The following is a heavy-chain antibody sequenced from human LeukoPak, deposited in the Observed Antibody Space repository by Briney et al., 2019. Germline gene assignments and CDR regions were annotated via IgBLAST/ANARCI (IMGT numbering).Heavy chain of an antibody. D-gene: IGHD3-3*01. CDR2: IKLDGSEK. J-gene: IGHJ4*02. V-gene: IGHV3-7*03. CDR3: ARDQYDTWSRRGNFDS. CDR1: GFTFGKYW. Sequence: GGSLRLSCVASGFTFGKYWMSWVRQAPGKGLEWVANIKLDGSEKNYVNSVKGRFTISRDNTKNSLYLQMNSLRVEDTAVFYCARDQYDTWSRRGNFDSWGQGTLVIVSS.